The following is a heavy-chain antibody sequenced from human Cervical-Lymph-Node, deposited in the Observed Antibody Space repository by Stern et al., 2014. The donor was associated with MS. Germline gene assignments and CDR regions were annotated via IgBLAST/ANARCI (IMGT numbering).Heavy chain of an antibody. D-gene: IGHD3-22*01. CDR3: AIDLPYYDGDGFPTNFYGMAV. V-gene: IGHV1-69*18. CDR2: IIPFFNTP. J-gene: IGHJ6*02. Sequence: QVQLVQSGAEVKKPGSSVKVSCKASGSTFRISAISWVRQAPGQGLEWMGTIIPFFNTPNYAQQFQGRVTVSADESTTTAYMDLNSLRSDDTAVYYCAIDLPYYDGDGFPTNFYGMAVWGQGTSVTVSS. CDR1: GSTFRISA.